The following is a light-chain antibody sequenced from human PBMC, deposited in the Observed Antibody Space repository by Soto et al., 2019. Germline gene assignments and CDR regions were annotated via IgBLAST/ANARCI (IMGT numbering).Light chain of an antibody. CDR3: SSYTTSFTYV. V-gene: IGLV2-14*03. J-gene: IGLJ1*01. CDR2: DVS. CDR1: SSDVGAYNY. Sequence: QSALTQPASVSGSPGQSIAISCTGTSSDVGAYNYVSWYQQYPGKAPKLMIYDVSNRPSGVSDRFSGSKSGNTASLTISGLQAEDEADYYCSSYTTSFTYVFGTGIKVTVL.